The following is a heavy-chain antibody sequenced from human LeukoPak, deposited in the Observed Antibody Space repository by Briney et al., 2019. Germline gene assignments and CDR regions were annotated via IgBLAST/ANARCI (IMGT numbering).Heavy chain of an antibody. CDR2: IEPDGSNK. Sequence: GRSLRLSCAPSGFTFSSHTMHWVRQAPGKGLEWVAVIEPDGSNKYHADSVKGRFTISRDNSKNTLYLQLDSLRSEDTAVYYCVRQCTGIDYWGQGTLVTVSS. D-gene: IGHD2-8*01. CDR1: GFTFSSHT. J-gene: IGHJ4*02. CDR3: VRQCTGIDY. V-gene: IGHV3-30-3*01.